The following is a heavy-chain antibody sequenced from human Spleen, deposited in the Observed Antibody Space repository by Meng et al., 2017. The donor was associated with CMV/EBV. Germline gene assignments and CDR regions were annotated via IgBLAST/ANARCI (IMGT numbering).Heavy chain of an antibody. CDR3: ARDRRYSYGYPDY. J-gene: IGHJ4*02. D-gene: IGHD5-18*01. CDR1: GFTFSSYW. Sequence: AASGFTFSSYWMHWVRQAPGKGLVWVSRINSDGSSTSYADSVKGRFTISRDNAKNMLYLQMNSLRAEDTAVYYCARDRRYSYGYPDYWGQGTLVTVSS. V-gene: IGHV3-74*01. CDR2: INSDGSST.